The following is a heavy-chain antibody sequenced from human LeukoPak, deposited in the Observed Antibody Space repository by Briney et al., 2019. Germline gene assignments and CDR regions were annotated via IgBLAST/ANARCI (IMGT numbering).Heavy chain of an antibody. Sequence: SQTLSLTCTVSGGSISSGGYYWSWIRQHPGKGLEWIGYIYYSGSTYYNPSLKSRGTISVDTSKNQFSLKLSSVTAADTAVYYCARGSQRYYGDYLRDFDYWGQGTLVTVSS. CDR2: IYYSGST. CDR3: ARGSQRYYGDYLRDFDY. CDR1: GGSISSGGYY. V-gene: IGHV4-31*03. D-gene: IGHD4-17*01. J-gene: IGHJ4*02.